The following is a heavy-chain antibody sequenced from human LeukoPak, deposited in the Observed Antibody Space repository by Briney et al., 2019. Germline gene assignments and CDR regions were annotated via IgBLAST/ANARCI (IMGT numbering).Heavy chain of an antibody. Sequence: ASVKVSCKASGFTLTNFDINGVRQATGQGLEGMGWMNSNTGNTVYAQEFQCRVTMTTDTSIHTAYMELTNLRSEDTAVYYCARGRRGSSGPWSWYLDLWGRGTLVTASS. D-gene: IGHD3-22*01. V-gene: IGHV1-8*01. CDR1: GFTLTNFD. J-gene: IGHJ2*01. CDR3: ARGRRGSSGPWSWYLDL. CDR2: MNSNTGNT.